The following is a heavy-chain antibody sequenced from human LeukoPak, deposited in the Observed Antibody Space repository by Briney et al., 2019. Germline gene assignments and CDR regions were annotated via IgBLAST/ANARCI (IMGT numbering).Heavy chain of an antibody. D-gene: IGHD6-13*01. CDR2: ISGSGGSP. J-gene: IGHJ6*03. CDR1: GFTFSSYG. CDR3: AKTYSSSRAHYYYYYYMDV. V-gene: IGHV3-23*01. Sequence: GGSLRLSCAASGFTFSSYGMNWVRQAPGKGLEWVSAISGSGGSPYYADSVKGRFTISRDSSKNTLYLQMNSLRAEDTAVYYCAKTYSSSRAHYYYYYYMDVWGKGTTVTISS.